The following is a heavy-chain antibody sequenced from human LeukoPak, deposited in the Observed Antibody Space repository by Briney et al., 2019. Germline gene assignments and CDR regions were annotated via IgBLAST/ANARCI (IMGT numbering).Heavy chain of an antibody. D-gene: IGHD6-13*01. CDR2: ISAYNGNT. CDR3: AREYSSSWYVSVDYFDY. CDR1: GYTFTSYG. Sequence: ASVKVSCEASGYTFTSYGISWVRQAPGQGLEWMGWISAYNGNTNYAQKLQGRVTMTTGTSTSTAYMELRSLRSDDTAVYYCAREYSSSWYVSVDYFDYWGQGTLVTVSS. V-gene: IGHV1-18*01. J-gene: IGHJ4*02.